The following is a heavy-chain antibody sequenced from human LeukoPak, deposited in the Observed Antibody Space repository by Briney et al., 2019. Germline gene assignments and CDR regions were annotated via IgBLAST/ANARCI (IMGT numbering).Heavy chain of an antibody. J-gene: IGHJ4*02. CDR2: INHSGST. Sequence: SETLSLTCAVYGGSFSGYYWSWIRQPPGKGLEWIGEINHSGSTNYNPPLKSRVTISVDTSKNQFSLKLSSVTAADTAVYCCARRPRRLLDYWGQGTLVTVSS. CDR3: ARRPRRLLDY. V-gene: IGHV4-34*01. CDR1: GGSFSGYY. D-gene: IGHD3-3*01.